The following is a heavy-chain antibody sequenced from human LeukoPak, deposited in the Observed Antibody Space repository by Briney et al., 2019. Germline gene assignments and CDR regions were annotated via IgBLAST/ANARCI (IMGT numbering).Heavy chain of an antibody. V-gene: IGHV1-18*01. J-gene: IGHJ4*02. CDR2: ISANTGKT. Sequence: ASVKVSCKASGYTFATYGFCWVRQAPGHGLEWMGWISANTGKTDYAQKFQGRVAMTTDTSTSTAYMELRSPRPNDTAVYFCAKVAGDRMDYWGQGTLVTVSS. CDR3: AKVAGDRMDY. D-gene: IGHD6-13*01. CDR1: GYTFATYG.